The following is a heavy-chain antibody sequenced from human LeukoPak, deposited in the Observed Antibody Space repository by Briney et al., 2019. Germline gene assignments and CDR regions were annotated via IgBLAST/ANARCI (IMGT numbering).Heavy chain of an antibody. V-gene: IGHV3-7*01. J-gene: IGHJ4*02. CDR2: IETDGDEK. Sequence: GGSLRLSCVASGFTFSDYWMSWVRQAPGMGLEWVSNIETDGDEKNYVDSVKGRFTISRDNARNSLYLQMSSLRVEDTAVYYCARDIPSRFYTRDSWGRGTLVTVSS. CDR1: GFTFSDYW. CDR3: ARDIPSRFYTRDS. D-gene: IGHD2/OR15-2a*01.